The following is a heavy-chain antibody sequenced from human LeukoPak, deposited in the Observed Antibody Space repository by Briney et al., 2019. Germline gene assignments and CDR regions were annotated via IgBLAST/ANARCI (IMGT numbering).Heavy chain of an antibody. Sequence: AGGSLGLSCAASGFTFTSAWMSWVRQSPGKGLEWVGRIKSKADGETIDYAAPVKGRFTISRDDSTKTLYLLMNSLETDDTAVYFCITDIPGGGYPLDFWGQGTLVTVSS. D-gene: IGHD3-16*02. CDR3: ITDIPGGGYPLDF. V-gene: IGHV3-15*01. J-gene: IGHJ4*02. CDR1: GFTFTSAW. CDR2: IKSKADGETI.